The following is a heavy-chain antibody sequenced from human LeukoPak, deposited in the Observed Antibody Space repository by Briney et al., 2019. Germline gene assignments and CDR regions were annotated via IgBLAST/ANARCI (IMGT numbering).Heavy chain of an antibody. V-gene: IGHV3-21*01. CDR2: ISSSSSYI. CDR1: GFTFSSYS. J-gene: IGHJ4*02. Sequence: GGSLRLSCAASGFTFSSYSMNWVRQAPGKGLEWVSSISSSSSYIYYADSVKGRFTISRDNANNSLYLQMNSLRAEDTAVYYCASPDYYDSSGCRYWGQGTLVTVSS. CDR3: ASPDYYDSSGCRY. D-gene: IGHD3-22*01.